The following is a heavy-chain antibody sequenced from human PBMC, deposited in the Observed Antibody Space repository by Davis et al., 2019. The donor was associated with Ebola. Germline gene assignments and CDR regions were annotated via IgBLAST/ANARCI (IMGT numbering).Heavy chain of an antibody. Sequence: MPGGSLRLSCTVSGGSISSSYWSWIRQPPGKGLEWIGSIYYSGSTYYNPSLKSRVTISVDTSKSQFSLKLSSVTAADTAVYYCARRLHYYYGMDVWGQGTTVTVSS. D-gene: IGHD3-16*01. V-gene: IGHV4-39*01. J-gene: IGHJ6*02. CDR3: ARRLHYYYGMDV. CDR1: GGSISSSY. CDR2: IYYSGST.